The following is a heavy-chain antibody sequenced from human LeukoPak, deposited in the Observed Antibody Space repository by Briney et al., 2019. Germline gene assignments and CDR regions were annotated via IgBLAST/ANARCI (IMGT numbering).Heavy chain of an antibody. CDR1: GFTFSSYA. J-gene: IGHJ4*02. CDR2: ISGSGGST. CDR3: AKASYPIIAAAGTGDY. D-gene: IGHD6-13*01. V-gene: IGHV3-23*01. Sequence: GGSLRLSCAASGFTFSSYAMSWVRQAPGKGLEWVSAISGSGGSTYYADSVKGRFTISRDNSKNTLYLQMNSLRAEDTAVYYCAKASYPIIAAAGTGDYWGQGTLVTVSS.